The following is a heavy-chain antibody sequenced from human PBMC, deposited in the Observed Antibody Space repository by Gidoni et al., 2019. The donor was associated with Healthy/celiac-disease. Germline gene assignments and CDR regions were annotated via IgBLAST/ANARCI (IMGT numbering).Heavy chain of an antibody. CDR2: FDPEDGET. V-gene: IGHV1-24*01. Sequence: QVQLVQSGAEVKKPGASVKVSCKVSGYTLTELSMHWVRQAPGTGLEWMGGFDPEDGETIYAQKFQGRVTMSEDTSTDTAYMELSSLRSEDTAVYYCATGVRDDFWSGYYNGMDVWGQGTTVTVSS. J-gene: IGHJ6*02. CDR3: ATGVRDDFWSGYYNGMDV. CDR1: GYTLTELS. D-gene: IGHD3-3*01.